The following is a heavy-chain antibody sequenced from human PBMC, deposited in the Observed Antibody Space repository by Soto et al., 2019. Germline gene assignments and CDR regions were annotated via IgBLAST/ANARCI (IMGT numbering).Heavy chain of an antibody. CDR2: ISAYNGNK. CDR3: ARRGSYSSPTDY. J-gene: IGHJ4*02. D-gene: IGHD6-13*01. Sequence: ASVKVSCKASGYNFTSYGISWVRQAPGQGLEWMGWISAYNGNKNYAQKLQGRVTMTTDTSTSTAYMELRSLTSDDTAVYYCARRGSYSSPTDYWGQGTLVTVSS. V-gene: IGHV1-18*01. CDR1: GYNFTSYG.